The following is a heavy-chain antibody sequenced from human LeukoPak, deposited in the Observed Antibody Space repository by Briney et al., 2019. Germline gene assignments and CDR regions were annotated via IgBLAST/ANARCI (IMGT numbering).Heavy chain of an antibody. D-gene: IGHD1-1*01. CDR3: AKVPSGTLYWYFDL. Sequence: RTGGSLRLSCAASGFIFDNYALHWVRQAPGKGLEWVSGVSWNSGSIGYADSVKGRFTISRDNAKKSLYLQMNSLKTEDTALCYCAKVPSGTLYWYFDLWGRGTLVTVSS. CDR2: VSWNSGSI. J-gene: IGHJ2*01. CDR1: GFIFDNYA. V-gene: IGHV3-9*01.